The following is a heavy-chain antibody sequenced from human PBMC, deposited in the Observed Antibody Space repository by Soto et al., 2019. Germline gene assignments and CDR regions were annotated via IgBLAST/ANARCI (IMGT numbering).Heavy chain of an antibody. J-gene: IGHJ6*02. CDR1: GFTFSNYA. V-gene: IGHV3-23*01. CDR3: AKTRGQSYYHAMDV. CDR2: ISGSGENT. Sequence: EVQLSESGGGLVQPGGSLRLSCAASGFTFSNYAMSWVRQAPGKGLEWVSPISGSGENTYYADSVKGRFTISRDNSKNTLYLQMNNLRAEDTAVYYCAKTRGQSYYHAMDVWGQGTTVIVSS.